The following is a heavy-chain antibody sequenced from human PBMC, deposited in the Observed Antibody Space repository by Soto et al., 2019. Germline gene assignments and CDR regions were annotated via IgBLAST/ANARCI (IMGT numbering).Heavy chain of an antibody. CDR1: GGSLGSYY. V-gene: IGHV4-59*01. D-gene: IGHD3-16*01. CDR3: AGTWGSTNDY. J-gene: IGHJ4*02. Sequence: SETLSLTCVVSGGSLGSYYWSWIRQPPGKGLEWIGYIYYSGSTNYNPSLKSRVTISVDTSKNQFSLKLSSVTAADTAVYYCAGTWGSTNDYWGRGTLVTVSS. CDR2: IYYSGST.